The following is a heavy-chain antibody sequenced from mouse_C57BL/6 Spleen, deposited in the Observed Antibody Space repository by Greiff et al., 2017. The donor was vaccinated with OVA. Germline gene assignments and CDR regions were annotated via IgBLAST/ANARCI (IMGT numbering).Heavy chain of an antibody. CDR2: INYDGSST. J-gene: IGHJ1*03. CDR1: GFTFSDYY. CDR3: ARGGTYYSNYYWYFDV. D-gene: IGHD2-5*01. Sequence: EVQLVESEGGLVQPGSSMKLSCTASGFTFSDYYMAWVRQVPEKGLEWVANINYDGSSTYYLDSLKSRFIISRDNAKNILYLQMSSLKSEDTATYYCARGGTYYSNYYWYFDVWGTGTTVTVSS. V-gene: IGHV5-16*01.